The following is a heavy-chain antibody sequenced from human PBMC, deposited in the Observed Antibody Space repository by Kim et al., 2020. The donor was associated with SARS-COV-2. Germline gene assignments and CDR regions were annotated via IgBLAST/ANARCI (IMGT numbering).Heavy chain of an antibody. D-gene: IGHD2-21*02. CDR2: ISGGGIT. J-gene: IGHJ4*02. Sequence: GGSLRLSCTASGLTFSSYAMSWVRQAPGKGLEWVSTISGGGITHSADSVKGRFAISRDNSRDTLHLQMNSLRAEDTAVYYCAKGSDIFDYWGQGILVTVSS. V-gene: IGHV3-23*01. CDR3: AKGSDIFDY. CDR1: GLTFSSYA.